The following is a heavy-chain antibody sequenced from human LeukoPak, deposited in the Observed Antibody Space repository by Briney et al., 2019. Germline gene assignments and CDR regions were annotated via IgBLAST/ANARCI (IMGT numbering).Heavy chain of an antibody. CDR1: GGSFSTYG. CDR3: ARGGFGELSLWLDP. Sequence: SVKVSCKASGGSFSTYGISWVRQAPGQGLEWMGGIIPIFGTANYAQKFQGRVTITADELTSTAYMELSSLRSEDTAVYYCARGGFGELSLWLDPWGQGTLVTVSS. V-gene: IGHV1-69*13. CDR2: IIPIFGTA. D-gene: IGHD3-10*01. J-gene: IGHJ5*02.